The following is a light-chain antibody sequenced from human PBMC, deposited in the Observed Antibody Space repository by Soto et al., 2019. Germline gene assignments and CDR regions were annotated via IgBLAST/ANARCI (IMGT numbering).Light chain of an antibody. V-gene: IGKV3-11*01. CDR1: QSVSSN. Sequence: ERLMTQSPATLSVSPGERATLSCRASQSVSSNLAWYKQKPGQAPRLLIYDASNRATGIPARLSGSGSGTEFTLTISSIEPEDFAVYYCQQRSNWITFGHGTRLEIK. CDR2: DAS. CDR3: QQRSNWIT. J-gene: IGKJ5*01.